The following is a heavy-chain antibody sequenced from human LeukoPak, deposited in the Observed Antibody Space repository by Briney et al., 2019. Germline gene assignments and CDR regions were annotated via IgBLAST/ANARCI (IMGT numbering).Heavy chain of an antibody. Sequence: AGSLRLSCAASGFTFSSYAMSWVRQAQGKGLEWVSAISGSVGSTYYTDSGKGRFTIARDNSKNTLYLQMNSLRAEDTALYYCARGTKVSRDGYKIPADYFDYWGQGTLVTVSS. CDR3: ARGTKVSRDGYKIPADYFDY. V-gene: IGHV3-23*01. D-gene: IGHD5-24*01. CDR2: ISGSVGST. J-gene: IGHJ4*02. CDR1: GFTFSSYA.